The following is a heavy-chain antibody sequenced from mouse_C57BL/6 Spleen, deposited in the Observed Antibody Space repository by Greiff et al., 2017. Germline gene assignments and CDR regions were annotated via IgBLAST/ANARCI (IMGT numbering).Heavy chain of an antibody. J-gene: IGHJ2*01. CDR1: GFTFSSYA. CDR2: ISDGGSYT. D-gene: IGHD1-1*01. V-gene: IGHV5-4*03. CDR3: ARGETTVVARYYFDY. Sequence: EVKVVESGGGLVKPGGSLKLSCAASGFTFSSYAMSWVRQTPEKRLEWVATISDGGSYTYYPDNVKGRFTISRDNAKNNLYLQMSHLKSEDTAMYYCARGETTVVARYYFDYWGQGTTLTVAS.